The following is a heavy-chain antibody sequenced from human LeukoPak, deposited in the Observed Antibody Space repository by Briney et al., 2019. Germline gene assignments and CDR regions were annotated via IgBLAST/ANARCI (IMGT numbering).Heavy chain of an antibody. V-gene: IGHV3-74*01. Sequence: GGSLRLSCAASGFTFTSYWMHWVRQAPGKGLVWVSRVNSDESRTSYVDSVKGRFTISRDNAKNSLYLQMNSLRAEDTAVYYCAREGYSSGWKTSPFDYWGQGTLVTVSS. D-gene: IGHD6-19*01. J-gene: IGHJ4*02. CDR2: VNSDESRT. CDR1: GFTFTSYW. CDR3: AREGYSSGWKTSPFDY.